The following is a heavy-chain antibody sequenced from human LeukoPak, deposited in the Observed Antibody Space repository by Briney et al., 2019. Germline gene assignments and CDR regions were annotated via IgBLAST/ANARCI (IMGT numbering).Heavy chain of an antibody. V-gene: IGHV3-23*01. CDR1: GFTFSTYA. CDR3: AKRPDCSTTNCFRFEY. CDR2: ISGDGGSA. J-gene: IGHJ4*02. Sequence: GSLRLSCAASGFTFSTYAMSWVRQAPGQGLEWVSSISGDGGSAYYAESVKGRFTISRDNSKNTLYLQMNSLRAEDTAVYYCAKRPDCSTTNCFRFEYWGQGTLVTVSS. D-gene: IGHD2-2*01.